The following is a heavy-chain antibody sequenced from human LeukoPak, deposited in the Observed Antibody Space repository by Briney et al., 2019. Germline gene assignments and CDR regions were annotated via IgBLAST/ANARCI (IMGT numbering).Heavy chain of an antibody. Sequence: GASVTVSCTASGYTFTGYYMHWVRQAPGQGLEWMGWINPNSGGTNYAQKFQGRVTMTRDTSISTAYMELSRLRSDDTAVYYCASSGSGWYGQPLHNWFDPWGQGTLVTVSS. J-gene: IGHJ5*02. CDR3: ASSGSGWYGQPLHNWFDP. CDR1: GYTFTGYY. V-gene: IGHV1-2*02. D-gene: IGHD6-19*01. CDR2: INPNSGGT.